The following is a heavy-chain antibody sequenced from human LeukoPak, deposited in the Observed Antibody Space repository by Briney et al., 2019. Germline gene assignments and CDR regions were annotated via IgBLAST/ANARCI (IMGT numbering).Heavy chain of an antibody. D-gene: IGHD2-2*01. V-gene: IGHV3-21*01. CDR3: ARGIRGYCSSTSCYPFDP. CDR2: ISSSSYI. J-gene: IGHJ5*02. CDR1: GFTFSSYS. Sequence: GGSLRLSCAASGFTFSSYSMNWVRQAPGKGLEWVSSISSSSYIYYADSVKGRFTISRDNAKNSLYLQMNSLRAEDTAVYYCARGIRGYCSSTSCYPFDPWGQGTLVTVSS.